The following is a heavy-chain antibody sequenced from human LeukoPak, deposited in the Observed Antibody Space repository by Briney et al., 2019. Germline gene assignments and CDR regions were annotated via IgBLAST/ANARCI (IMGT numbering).Heavy chain of an antibody. D-gene: IGHD3-9*01. Sequence: SETLSLTCTVSGGSISSSSYYWGWIRQPPGTGLEWIGSIYYSGSTYYNPSLKSRVTISVDTSKNQFSLKLRSVTAADTAVVYCVRQNPADFDWLLSNFDYWGQGNLVTVSS. V-gene: IGHV4-39*01. CDR3: VRQNPADFDWLLSNFDY. J-gene: IGHJ4*02. CDR1: GGSISSSSYY. CDR2: IYYSGST.